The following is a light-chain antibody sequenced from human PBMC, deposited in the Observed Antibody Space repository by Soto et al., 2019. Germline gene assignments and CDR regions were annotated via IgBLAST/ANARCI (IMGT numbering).Light chain of an antibody. CDR2: EVS. CDR3: SSYTSSSTLV. CDR1: SSDVGGYNY. Sequence: QSVLTPPASVSGSPGKSITISCTGTSSDVGGYNYVSWYQQHPGKAPKLMIYEVSNRPSGVSNRFSGSKSGNTASLTISGLQAEDEADYYCSSYTSSSTLVYGTGTKVTVL. V-gene: IGLV2-14*01. J-gene: IGLJ1*01.